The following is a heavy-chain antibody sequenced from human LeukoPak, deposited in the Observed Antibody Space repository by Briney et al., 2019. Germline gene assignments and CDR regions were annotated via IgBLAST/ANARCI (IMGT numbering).Heavy chain of an antibody. Sequence: GGSLRLSCAASGFTFSSYEMNWVRQAPGKGLEWVSYISSSGSTIYYADPVKGRFTISRDNAKNSLYLQMNSLRAEDTAVYYCARDRVRIQLWPTFDYWGQGTLVTVSS. J-gene: IGHJ4*02. D-gene: IGHD5-18*01. CDR2: ISSSGSTI. V-gene: IGHV3-48*03. CDR1: GFTFSSYE. CDR3: ARDRVRIQLWPTFDY.